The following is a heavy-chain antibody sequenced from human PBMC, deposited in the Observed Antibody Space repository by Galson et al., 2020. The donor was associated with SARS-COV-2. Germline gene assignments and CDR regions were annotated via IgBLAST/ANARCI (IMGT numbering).Heavy chain of an antibody. Sequence: ASVKVSCKASGYSFTDFYIHWVRQAPGQGLEWMGWVNPISGGTHYAQKFQGRVTRTRDTSITTAYMDLSRLTSDDTAVYYCGRQPLVYYGSGSYSEYWGQGTLVTVSS. CDR1: GYSFTDFY. CDR3: GRQPLVYYGSGSYSEY. CDR2: VNPISGGT. J-gene: IGHJ4*02. D-gene: IGHD3-10*01. V-gene: IGHV1-2*02.